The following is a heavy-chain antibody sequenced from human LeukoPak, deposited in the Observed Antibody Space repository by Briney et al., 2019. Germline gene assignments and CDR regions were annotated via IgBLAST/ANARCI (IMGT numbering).Heavy chain of an antibody. Sequence: PSETLSLTCTVSGGSISSYYWSWIRQPPGKGLEWIGYIYYSGSTNYNPSLKSRVTISVDTSKNQFSLKLSSVTAADTAVYYCARVTTIYYFDYWGQGTLVTVSS. CDR2: IYYSGST. V-gene: IGHV4-59*01. CDR3: ARVTTIYYFDY. D-gene: IGHD5-12*01. CDR1: GGSISSYY. J-gene: IGHJ4*02.